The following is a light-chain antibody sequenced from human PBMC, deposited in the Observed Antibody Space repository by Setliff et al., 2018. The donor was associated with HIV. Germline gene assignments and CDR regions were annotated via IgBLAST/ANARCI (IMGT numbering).Light chain of an antibody. V-gene: IGLV1-40*01. CDR2: GNN. CDR1: SSNIGAYE. CDR3: QSYDRSLSGLYV. J-gene: IGLJ1*01. Sequence: QSVLTQPPSVSGAPGQRVTISCTGSSSNIGAYEVHWYQQLPGTAPKLLIYGNNLWPSGVPDRFSGSKSGTSASLTITGLQAEDEGDYYFQSYDRSLSGLYVFGTGTKVTVL.